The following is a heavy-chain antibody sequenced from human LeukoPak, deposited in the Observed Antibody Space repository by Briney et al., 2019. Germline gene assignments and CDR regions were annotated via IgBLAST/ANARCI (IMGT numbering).Heavy chain of an antibody. J-gene: IGHJ6*03. V-gene: IGHV4-59*12. CDR2: IYYSGST. CDR1: GGSISSYY. D-gene: IGHD3-3*01. Sequence: PSQTLSLTCTVSGGSISSYYWSWIRQPPGKGLEWIGYIYYSGSTNYNPSLKSRVTMSVDTSKNQFSLKLSSVTAADTAVYYCARGLSQLRDFWSGYPSDYDYYMDVWGKGTTVTVSS. CDR3: ARGLSQLRDFWSGYPSDYDYYMDV.